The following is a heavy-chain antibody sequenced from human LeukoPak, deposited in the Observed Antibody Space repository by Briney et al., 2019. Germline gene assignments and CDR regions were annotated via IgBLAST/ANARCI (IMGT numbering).Heavy chain of an antibody. V-gene: IGHV4-59*01. D-gene: IGHD6-13*01. CDR1: GGSIRNNY. Sequence: SETLSLTCTLSGGSIRNNYWNWIRLPPGKGLEWIGYIYYTGSTHYNPSLKSRVTISLDTSKSQFSLKLTSVTAADSAVYYCAKARDSNIWYPFDYWGQGTLVTVFS. CDR2: IYYTGST. CDR3: AKARDSNIWYPFDY. J-gene: IGHJ4*02.